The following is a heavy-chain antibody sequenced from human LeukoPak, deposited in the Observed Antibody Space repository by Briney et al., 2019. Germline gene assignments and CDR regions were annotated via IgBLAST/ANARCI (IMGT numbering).Heavy chain of an antibody. Sequence: TSETLSLTCAVTGDSISSSYWWSWVRQPPGKGLEWIGEIYHTGSTNYNPSLKSRVTISVDKSKNQFSLKLNSVTAADTAVYYCARRGYYVIYWGQGTLVTVSS. V-gene: IGHV4-4*02. CDR3: ARRGYYVIY. D-gene: IGHD3-10*02. CDR2: IYHTGST. CDR1: GDSISSSYW. J-gene: IGHJ4*02.